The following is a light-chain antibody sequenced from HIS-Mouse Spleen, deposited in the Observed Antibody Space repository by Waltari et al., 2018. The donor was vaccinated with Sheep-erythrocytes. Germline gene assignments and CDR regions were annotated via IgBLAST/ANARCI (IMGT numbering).Light chain of an antibody. CDR2: DDS. V-gene: IGLV3-10*01. CDR3: YSTDSSGNHSV. Sequence: SYELTQPPSVSVSPGQTARITCPGDALPTQYAYWYQQKSGQAPVLVIYDDSKRPSGIPERFSGSSSGTMATLTISGAQVEDEADYYCYSTDSSGNHSVFGGGTKLTVL. CDR1: ALPTQY. J-gene: IGLJ2*01.